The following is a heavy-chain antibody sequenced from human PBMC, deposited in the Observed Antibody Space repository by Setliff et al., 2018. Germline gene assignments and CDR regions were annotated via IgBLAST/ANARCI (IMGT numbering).Heavy chain of an antibody. Sequence: SETLSLTCTVSGGSVNSGYDNWNWLRQPAGKGLEWIGHINRRGSTNFTPSLKSRVTLSLDTSKNQFSLNLTSVTAADTAVYYCARATSGWYSAYYYYMDVWGKGTTVTVSS. D-gene: IGHD6-19*01. CDR2: INRRGST. J-gene: IGHJ6*03. CDR1: GGSVNSGYDN. V-gene: IGHV4-61*09. CDR3: ARATSGWYSAYYYYMDV.